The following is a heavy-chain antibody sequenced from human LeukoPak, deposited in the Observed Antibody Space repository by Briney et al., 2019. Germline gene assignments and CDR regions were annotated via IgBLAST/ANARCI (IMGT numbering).Heavy chain of an antibody. Sequence: GGSLRLSCAASGFTFSSYEMNWVRQAPGKGLEGVSYISSSGSTIYYADSVKGRFTISRDNAKNSLYLQMNSLRAEDTAVYYCARVSSGKDAFDIWGQGTMVTVSS. J-gene: IGHJ3*02. V-gene: IGHV3-48*03. CDR2: ISSSGSTI. D-gene: IGHD3-10*01. CDR3: ARVSSGKDAFDI. CDR1: GFTFSSYE.